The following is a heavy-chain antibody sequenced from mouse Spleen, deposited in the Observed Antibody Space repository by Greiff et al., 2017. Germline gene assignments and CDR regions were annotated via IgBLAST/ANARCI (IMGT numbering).Heavy chain of an antibody. V-gene: IGHV1-26*01. CDR1: GYTFTDYY. CDR3: ARGYGNYGDAMDY. D-gene: IGHD2-10*02. Sequence: EVQLQQSGPELVKPGASVKISCKASGYTFTDYYMNWVKQSHGKSLEWIGDINPNNGGTSYNQKFKGKATLTVDKSSSTAYMELRSLTSEDSAVYYCARGYGNYGDAMDYWGQGTSVTVSS. CDR2: INPNNGGT. J-gene: IGHJ4*01.